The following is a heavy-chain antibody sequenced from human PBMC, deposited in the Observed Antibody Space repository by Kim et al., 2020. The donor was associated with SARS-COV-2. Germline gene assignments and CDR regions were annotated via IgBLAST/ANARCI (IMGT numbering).Heavy chain of an antibody. CDR3: ARALTLLTYYYDSSGRRDAFDI. D-gene: IGHD3-22*01. CDR1: GGSISSSSYY. V-gene: IGHV4-39*07. Sequence: SETLSLTCTVSGGSISSSSYYWGWIRQPPGKGLEWIGSIYYSGSTYYNPSLKSRVTISVDTSKNQFSLKLSSVTAADTAVYYCARALTLLTYYYDSSGRRDAFDIWGQGTMVTVSS. J-gene: IGHJ3*02. CDR2: IYYSGST.